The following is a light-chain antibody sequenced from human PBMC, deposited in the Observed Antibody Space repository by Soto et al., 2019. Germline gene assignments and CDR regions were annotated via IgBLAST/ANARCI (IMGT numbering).Light chain of an antibody. J-gene: IGKJ3*01. CDR1: QSLLHSNGYNY. V-gene: IGKV2-28*01. Sequence: DIVMTPSPLSLPVTPGEPASISCRSSQSLLHSNGYNYLDWYLQKPGQSPQLLIYLGSNRASGVPDRFSGSGSGTDFTLKISRVEAEDVGVYYCMQDLQTPPFTFGPGTKVDIK. CDR3: MQDLQTPPFT. CDR2: LGS.